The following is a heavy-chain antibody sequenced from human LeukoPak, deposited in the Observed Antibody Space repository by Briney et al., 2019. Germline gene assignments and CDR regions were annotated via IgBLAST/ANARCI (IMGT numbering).Heavy chain of an antibody. Sequence: GGSLRLSCAASGFTFSNAWMSWVRQAPGRGLEWVSYISSSGLTMYYADSVKGLFTISRDNAKNSLYLQMNSLRAEDTAVYYCARRTTGDDYWGQGTLVTVSS. CDR1: GFTFSNAW. V-gene: IGHV3-11*04. J-gene: IGHJ4*02. CDR3: ARRTTGDDY. D-gene: IGHD4-17*01. CDR2: ISSSGLTM.